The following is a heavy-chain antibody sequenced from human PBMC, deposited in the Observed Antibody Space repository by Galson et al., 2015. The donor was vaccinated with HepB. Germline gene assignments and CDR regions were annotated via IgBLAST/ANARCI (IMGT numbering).Heavy chain of an antibody. Sequence: SLRLSCAASGFTFSSYGMHWVRQAPGKGLEWVAVIWYDGSNKYYADSVKGRFTISRDNSKNTLYLQTNSLRAEDTAVYYCARDSGSYAFDIWGQGTMVTVSS. CDR3: ARDSGSYAFDI. CDR2: IWYDGSNK. V-gene: IGHV3-33*08. D-gene: IGHD3-10*01. J-gene: IGHJ3*02. CDR1: GFTFSSYG.